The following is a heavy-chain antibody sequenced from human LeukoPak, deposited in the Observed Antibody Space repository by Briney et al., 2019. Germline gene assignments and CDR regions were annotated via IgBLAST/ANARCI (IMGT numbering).Heavy chain of an antibody. CDR3: SIFEITLIVVLNS. Sequence: GGSLRLSCAASGFTFSSYGMHWVRQAPGKGLEGVAFIDYEGRNAFYADSVKGRFTISRDNSKNTLYLQMNSLRPEDTAIYYCSIFEITLIVVLNSWGQGTLVTVSS. D-gene: IGHD3-22*01. CDR2: IDYEGRNA. V-gene: IGHV3-30*02. CDR1: GFTFSSYG. J-gene: IGHJ4*02.